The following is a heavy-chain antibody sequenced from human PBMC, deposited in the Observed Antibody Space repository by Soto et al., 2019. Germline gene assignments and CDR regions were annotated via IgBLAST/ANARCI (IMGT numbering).Heavy chain of an antibody. V-gene: IGHV4-34*01. CDR2: INHSGST. D-gene: IGHD3-9*01. CDR1: GGSFSGYY. J-gene: IGHJ3*02. CDR3: ATGRGPGVLRYFDWSRGAFDI. Sequence: PSETLSLTCAVYGGSFSGYYWSWIRQPPGKGLEWIGEINHSGSTNYNPSLKSRVTISVDTSKNQFSLKLSSVTAADTAVYYCATGRGPGVLRYFDWSRGAFDIWGQGTMVTVSS.